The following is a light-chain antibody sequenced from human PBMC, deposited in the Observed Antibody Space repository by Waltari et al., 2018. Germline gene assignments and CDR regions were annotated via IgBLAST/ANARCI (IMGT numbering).Light chain of an antibody. Sequence: QSALTQPPSVSGSPGQSVPLSCTGTSSDVGRYNRVSWYQQPPGTAPKLMIYEVSNRPSGVPDRFSGSKSGNTASLTISGLQAEDEADYYCSSYTSSSTWVFGGGTKLTVL. J-gene: IGLJ3*02. CDR2: EVS. CDR3: SSYTSSSTWV. CDR1: SSDVGRYNR. V-gene: IGLV2-18*02.